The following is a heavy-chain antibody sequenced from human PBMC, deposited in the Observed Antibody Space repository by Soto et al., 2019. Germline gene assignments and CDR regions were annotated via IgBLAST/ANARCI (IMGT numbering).Heavy chain of an antibody. Sequence: QLQLQESGPGLVKPSETLSLTCTVSGGSISSSSYYWGWIRQPPGKGLEWIGSIYYSGSTYYNPSLKSRVTITVDTSKNQFSLKLSSVTAADTAVYYCARTYGGYELSFDYWGQGTLVTVSS. J-gene: IGHJ4*02. CDR1: GGSISSSSYY. CDR2: IYYSGST. D-gene: IGHD5-12*01. V-gene: IGHV4-39*01. CDR3: ARTYGGYELSFDY.